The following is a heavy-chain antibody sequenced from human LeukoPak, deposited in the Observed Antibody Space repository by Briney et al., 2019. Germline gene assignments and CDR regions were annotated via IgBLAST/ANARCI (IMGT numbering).Heavy chain of an antibody. Sequence: GGSLRLSCAASGFIFSSYSMNWVRQAPGKGLEWVSYISSSSSTIYYADSVKGRFTISRDNSKNTLYLQMNSLRAEDTAVYYCAKDSAFYYYASGSYHAFDIWGQGTMVTVSS. D-gene: IGHD3-10*01. CDR3: AKDSAFYYYASGSYHAFDI. J-gene: IGHJ3*02. CDR1: GFIFSSYS. CDR2: ISSSSSTI. V-gene: IGHV3-48*01.